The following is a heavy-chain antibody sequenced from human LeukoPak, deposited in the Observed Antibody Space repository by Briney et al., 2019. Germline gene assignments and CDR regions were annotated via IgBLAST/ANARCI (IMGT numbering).Heavy chain of an antibody. CDR3: AKGYSSGWYAFDS. V-gene: IGHV3-23*01. Sequence: GGSLRLSCAASGFTFSSYAMSWVRQAPGKGLEWVSAISGSGGSTYYADSVKGRFTISRDNSKNTMYLDMNSLRAEDTALYYCAKGYSSGWYAFDSWGQGTLVTVSS. CDR2: ISGSGGST. D-gene: IGHD6-13*01. J-gene: IGHJ5*01. CDR1: GFTFSSYA.